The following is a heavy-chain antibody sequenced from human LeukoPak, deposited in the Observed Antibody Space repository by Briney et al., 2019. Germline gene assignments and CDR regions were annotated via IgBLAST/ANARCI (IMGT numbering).Heavy chain of an antibody. CDR3: AREWELLAYFDY. CDR2: IYPSGST. V-gene: IGHV4-61*02. D-gene: IGHD1-26*01. Sequence: SQTLSLTCTVSGGSISSGNYYWNWIRQPAGKGQEWIGRIYPSGSTNYNPSLKSRVTISVDTSKNQFSLKLSSVTAADTAVYYCAREWELLAYFDYWGQGTLVTVSS. J-gene: IGHJ4*02. CDR1: GGSISSGNYY.